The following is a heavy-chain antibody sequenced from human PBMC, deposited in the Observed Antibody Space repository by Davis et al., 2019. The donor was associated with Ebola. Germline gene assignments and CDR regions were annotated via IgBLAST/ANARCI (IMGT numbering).Heavy chain of an antibody. CDR2: INPSGGST. Sequence: ASVKVSCKASGYTFTSYYMHWVRQAPGQGLEWMRIINPSGGSTSYAQKFQGRVTITRDTSASTAYMELYSLRSEDTAVYYCAREGGDTVTTILYYYGMDVWGQGTTVTVSS. CDR3: AREGGDTVTTILYYYGMDV. CDR1: GYTFTSYY. J-gene: IGHJ6*02. V-gene: IGHV1-46*01. D-gene: IGHD4-11*01.